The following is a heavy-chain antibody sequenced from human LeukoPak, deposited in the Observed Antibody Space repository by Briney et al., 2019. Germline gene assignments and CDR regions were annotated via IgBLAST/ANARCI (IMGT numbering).Heavy chain of an antibody. V-gene: IGHV3-48*01. J-gene: IGHJ4*02. Sequence: GGSLRLSRAASGFTLSSHSMNWVRQAPGKGLEGIAYINPKGENIHYADSVKGRFIISRDNAKNTLYLQMNSLGAEDTALYYCAAGGTSGWDLNYWGRGTWVTASS. CDR3: AAGGTSGWDLNY. CDR2: INPKGENI. D-gene: IGHD6-19*01. CDR1: GFTLSSHS.